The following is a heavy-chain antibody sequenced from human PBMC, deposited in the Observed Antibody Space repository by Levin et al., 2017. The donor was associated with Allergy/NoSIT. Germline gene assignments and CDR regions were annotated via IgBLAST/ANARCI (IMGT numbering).Heavy chain of an antibody. CDR3: VRDGYDSVWGEYYFDH. V-gene: IGHV4-30-4*01. Sequence: SETLSLTCTVSGGSISSGDYYWNWIRQPPGKGLEWIGYIYYSGSTCYNPSLKSRVTISVDTSKNQFSLKLTSVTAADTAVYYCVRDGYDSVWGEYYFDHWGQGALVTVSS. CDR2: IYYSGST. J-gene: IGHJ4*02. D-gene: IGHD3-16*01. CDR1: GGSISSGDYY.